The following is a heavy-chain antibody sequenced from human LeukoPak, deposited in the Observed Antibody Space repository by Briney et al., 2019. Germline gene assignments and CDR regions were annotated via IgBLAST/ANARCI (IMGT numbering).Heavy chain of an antibody. CDR1: GGSIGSYY. D-gene: IGHD3-22*01. V-gene: IGHV4-59*01. J-gene: IGHJ4*02. CDR2: IYYTGST. CDR3: AREFYNDSSGYYFDY. Sequence: SETLSLTCTVSGGSIGSYYWNWIRQPPGKGLEWIGYIYYTGSTNYNPSLKSRVTLSLDTSKSQFSLKLSSVTAADTAVYYCAREFYNDSSGYYFDYWGQGTLVTVSS.